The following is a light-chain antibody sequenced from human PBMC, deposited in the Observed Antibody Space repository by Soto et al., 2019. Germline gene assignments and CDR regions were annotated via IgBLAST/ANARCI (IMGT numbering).Light chain of an antibody. CDR2: DAS. CDR1: QSIGLA. Sequence: EIVLTQSPATLSLSPGERATLSCRASQSIGLAIAWYQHKPGQAPRLLIFDASQRATGIPARFRGSGSGTDFTRSISSLEPEDLSVYYCQQRTDRPPWTFGQGTKMDI. V-gene: IGKV3-11*01. J-gene: IGKJ1*01. CDR3: QQRTDRPPWT.